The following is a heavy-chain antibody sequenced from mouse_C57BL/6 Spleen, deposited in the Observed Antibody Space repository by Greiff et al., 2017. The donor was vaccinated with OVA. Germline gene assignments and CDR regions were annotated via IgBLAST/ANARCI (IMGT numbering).Heavy chain of an antibody. CDR1: GFNIKDYY. V-gene: IGHV14-1*01. Sequence: VQLQQSGAELVRPGASVKLSCTASGFNIKDYYMHWVKQRPEQGLEWIGRIDPEDGDTEYAPKFQGKATMTADPSSNTAYLQLSSLTSEDTAVYYCTSHDYSHYYAMDYWGQGTSVTVSS. CDR3: TSHDYSHYYAMDY. J-gene: IGHJ4*01. D-gene: IGHD2-4*01. CDR2: IDPEDGDT.